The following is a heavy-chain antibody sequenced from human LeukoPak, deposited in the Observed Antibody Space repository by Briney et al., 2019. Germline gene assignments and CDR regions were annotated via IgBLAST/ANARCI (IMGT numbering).Heavy chain of an antibody. CDR2: IDSGGST. J-gene: IGHJ4*02. V-gene: IGHV3-53*01. Sequence: GGSLGLSWAASGFTVISNYMSWVRQAPGKGLEWVSVIDSGGSTYYADSVKGPFTISRDNSKNTLYLQMNSLRAEDTAVYYCARVQVGATLDYWGQGTLVTVSS. CDR3: ARVQVGATLDY. D-gene: IGHD1-26*01. CDR1: GFTVISNY.